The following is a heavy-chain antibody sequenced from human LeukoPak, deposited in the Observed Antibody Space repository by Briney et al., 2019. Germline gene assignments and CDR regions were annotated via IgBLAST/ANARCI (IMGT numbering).Heavy chain of an antibody. CDR1: GVSFIGYH. J-gene: IGHJ4*02. V-gene: IGHV4-34*01. CDR3: ARDPTTEVNVPYYFDD. D-gene: IGHD1-1*01. CDR2: INHRGIT. Sequence: SETLSLTCAVSGVSFIGYHWNWMRQSPEKGGEWIGEINHRGITNYNPSLASRITISADTSKKQFSLELMSATAADTAVYYCARDPTTEVNVPYYFDDWGQGTLVTVSS.